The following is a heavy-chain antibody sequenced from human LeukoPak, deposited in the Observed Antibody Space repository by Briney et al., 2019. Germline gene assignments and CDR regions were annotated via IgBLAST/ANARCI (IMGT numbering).Heavy chain of an antibody. V-gene: IGHV1-18*01. CDR2: ISAYNGNT. CDR1: GYTFTSYG. Sequence: RASVKVSCKASGYTFTSYGISWVRQAPGQGLEWMGWISAYNGNTNYAQKLQGRVTMTTDTFTSTAYMELRSLRSDDTAVYYCARDPIPLFHDILTGYSFDPWGQGTLVTVSS. CDR3: ARDPIPLFHDILTGYSFDP. J-gene: IGHJ5*02. D-gene: IGHD3-9*01.